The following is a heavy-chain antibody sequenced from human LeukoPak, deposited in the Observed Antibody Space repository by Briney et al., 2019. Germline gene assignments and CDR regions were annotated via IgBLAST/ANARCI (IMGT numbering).Heavy chain of an antibody. V-gene: IGHV1-69*13. Sequence: SVKVSCKASGGTFSSYAISWVRQAPGQGLEWMGGIIPIFGTANYAQKFQGRVTITADESTSRAYMELSSLRSEDTAVYYCASRFSGWVGAFDIWGQGTMVTVSS. J-gene: IGHJ3*02. CDR1: GGTFSSYA. D-gene: IGHD6-19*01. CDR3: ASRFSGWVGAFDI. CDR2: IIPIFGTA.